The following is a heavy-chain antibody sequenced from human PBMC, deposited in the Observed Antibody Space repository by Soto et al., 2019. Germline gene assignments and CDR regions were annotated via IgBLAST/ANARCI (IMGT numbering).Heavy chain of an antibody. D-gene: IGHD2-2*03. V-gene: IGHV1-2*06. J-gene: IGHJ5*02. CDR2: INSSNGGT. Sequence: QVHLVQSGPEVMKPGASVKVSCEASGYSFSHYFMHWVRQVPGQGLEWMGRINSSNGGTKYSHKFQGRLTMTTDTSTNTAYMELSRLTSDDTAIYYCAREAYSASFGYVTNPNWFDPWGQGTLISVSS. CDR1: GYSFSHYF. CDR3: AREAYSASFGYVTNPNWFDP.